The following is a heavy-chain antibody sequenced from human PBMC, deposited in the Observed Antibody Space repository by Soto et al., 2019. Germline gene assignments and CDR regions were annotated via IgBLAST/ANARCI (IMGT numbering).Heavy chain of an antibody. J-gene: IGHJ4*02. CDR2: IIPIFGTA. Sequence: QVQLVQSGAEVKKPGSSVKVSCKASGGTFSSYAISWVRQAPGQGLEWMGGIIPIFGTANYAQKFQGRVTITADESTSTAYMELSSLRSEDTAVYYCARATQRWLQLGHYYYHFDYWGQGTLVTVSS. CDR1: GGTFSSYA. D-gene: IGHD5-12*01. CDR3: ARATQRWLQLGHYYYHFDY. V-gene: IGHV1-69*01.